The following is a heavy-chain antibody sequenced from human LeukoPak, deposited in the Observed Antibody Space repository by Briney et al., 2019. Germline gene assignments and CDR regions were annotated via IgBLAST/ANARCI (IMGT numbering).Heavy chain of an antibody. J-gene: IGHJ3*02. Sequence: PSETLSLTCTVSGGSISSGGYYWSWIRQHPGKGLEWIGYIYYSGSTYYNPSLKSRVTISVDTSKNQFSLKLSSVTAADTAVYYCARDYYDSSGYYYAFDIWGQGTMVTVSS. V-gene: IGHV4-31*03. CDR2: IYYSGST. CDR1: GGSISSGGYY. D-gene: IGHD3-22*01. CDR3: ARDYYDSSGYYYAFDI.